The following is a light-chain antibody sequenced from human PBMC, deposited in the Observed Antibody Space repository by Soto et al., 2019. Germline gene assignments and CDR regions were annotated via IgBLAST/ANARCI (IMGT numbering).Light chain of an antibody. CDR3: QSHESSNHVV. J-gene: IGLJ2*01. Sequence: NFMLTQPHSVSESPGKTVTISCTGSSGSIASNYVQWYQQRPGSAPTTVIYEDNQRPSGVPDRFSGSIDSSSNSASLTISGLKTEDEADDYCQSHESSNHVVFGGGTKLTVL. CDR2: EDN. CDR1: SGSIASNY. V-gene: IGLV6-57*02.